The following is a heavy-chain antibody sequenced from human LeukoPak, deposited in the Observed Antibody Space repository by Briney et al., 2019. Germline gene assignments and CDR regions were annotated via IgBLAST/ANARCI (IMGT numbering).Heavy chain of an antibody. CDR1: GFTFDDYA. D-gene: IGHD2-2*01. V-gene: IGHV3-9*03. J-gene: IGHJ4*02. CDR2: ISWSSGSI. CDR3: AKARYCSSTSCYWDY. Sequence: GRSLRLSCAASGFTFDDYAMYWIRQAPGKGLEWVSGISWSSGSIGYADSVKGRFTISRDNAKNSLYLQMNSLRAEDMALYYCAKARYCSSTSCYWDYWGQGTLVTVSS.